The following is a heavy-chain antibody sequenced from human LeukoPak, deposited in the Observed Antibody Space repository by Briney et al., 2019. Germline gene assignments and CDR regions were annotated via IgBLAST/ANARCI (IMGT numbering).Heavy chain of an antibody. CDR1: GGSINSGGYS. Sequence: SQTLSLTCAVSGGSINSGGYSWSWIRQPPGKGLEWIGYIYHSGSTYYNPSLKSRVTISVDRSKNQFSLKLSSVTAADTAVYYCAGTMVRGVIIVWGQGTLVTVSS. J-gene: IGHJ4*02. CDR2: IYHSGST. V-gene: IGHV4-30-2*01. D-gene: IGHD3-10*01. CDR3: AGTMVRGVIIV.